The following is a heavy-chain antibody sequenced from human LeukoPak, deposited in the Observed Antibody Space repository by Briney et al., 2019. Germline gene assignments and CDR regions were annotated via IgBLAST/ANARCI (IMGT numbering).Heavy chain of an antibody. D-gene: IGHD2-15*01. CDR1: GGSISSSSYF. Sequence: SETLSLTCTVSGGSISSSSYFWGWIRQPPGKGLEWIGGIYYTGSTYYNPSLKSRVTISVDTSKNQFSLRLSSVTAADTAFYYCARHQRGGHSLDLLDYWGQGTLVTVSS. CDR2: IYYTGST. CDR3: ARHQRGGHSLDLLDY. J-gene: IGHJ4*02. V-gene: IGHV4-39*01.